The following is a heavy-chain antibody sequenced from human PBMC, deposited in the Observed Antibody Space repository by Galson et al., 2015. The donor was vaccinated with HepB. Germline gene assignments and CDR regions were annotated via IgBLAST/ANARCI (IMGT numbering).Heavy chain of an antibody. CDR2: ISSSGSTI. J-gene: IGHJ5*02. CDR3: AREVGIVATWAWGSRENWFDP. Sequence: LRLSCAASGFTFSDYYMSWIRQAPGKGLEWVSYISSSGSTIYYADSVKGRFTISRDNAKNSLYLQMNSLRAEDTAVYYCAREVGIVATWAWGSRENWFDPWGQGTLVTVSS. D-gene: IGHD5-12*01. V-gene: IGHV3-11*01. CDR1: GFTFSDYY.